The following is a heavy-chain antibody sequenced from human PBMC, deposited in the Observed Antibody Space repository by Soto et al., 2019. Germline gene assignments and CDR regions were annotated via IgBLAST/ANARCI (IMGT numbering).Heavy chain of an antibody. J-gene: IGHJ4*02. CDR3: AKVMGSTSSTANFDY. Sequence: GGSLRLSCAASGFTFNTYGMHWVRQAPGKGLEWVAVISYDGSEKYYVDSVKGRFTISKDNSKNTLYLQMTSLRAEDTAVYYCAKVMGSTSSTANFDYWGRGTLVTVSS. V-gene: IGHV3-30*18. D-gene: IGHD3-10*01. CDR1: GFTFNTYG. CDR2: ISYDGSEK.